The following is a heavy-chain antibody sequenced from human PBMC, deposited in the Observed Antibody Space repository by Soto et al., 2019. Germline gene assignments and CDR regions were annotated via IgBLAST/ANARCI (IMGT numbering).Heavy chain of an antibody. CDR3: ARGIAASGRGIGRVYGMDV. CDR2: ILSDGSNK. D-gene: IGHD3-10*01. Sequence: QVQLVESGGGVVQPGRSLRLSCAASGFTFSSHSMHWVRQAPGKGLEWVAVILSDGSNKYYADSVKGRFTIPRDNSKNTLFLQMNSLRAEDTAVYYCARGIAASGRGIGRVYGMDVWGQGTTVTVSS. CDR1: GFTFSSHS. V-gene: IGHV3-30*03. J-gene: IGHJ6*01.